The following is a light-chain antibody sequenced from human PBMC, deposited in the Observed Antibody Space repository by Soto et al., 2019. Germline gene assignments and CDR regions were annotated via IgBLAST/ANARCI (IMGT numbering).Light chain of an antibody. CDR2: EVS. V-gene: IGLV2-8*01. J-gene: IGLJ3*02. Sequence: QSALTQPPSASGSPGQSVTISCTGTSSDVGAYKYVSWYQQYPGKAPKLMIYEVSKRPSGVPDRFSGSKSGNTASLTVSGVQAEDEPVHYCTSYVGSNIWVFGGGTKLTVL. CDR3: TSYVGSNIWV. CDR1: SSDVGAYKY.